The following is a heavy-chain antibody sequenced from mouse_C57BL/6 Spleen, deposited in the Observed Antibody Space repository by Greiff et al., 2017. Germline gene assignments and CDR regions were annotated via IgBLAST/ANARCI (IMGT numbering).Heavy chain of an antibody. CDR2: IDPSDSYT. CDR3: ARWGLNHYFDY. V-gene: IGHV1-50*01. J-gene: IGHJ2*01. CDR1: GYTFTSYW. Sequence: QVQLQQPGAELVKPGASVKLSCKASGYTFTSYWMQWVKQRPGQGLEWIGEIDPSDSYTNYNQKFKGKATLTVDTSSSTAYMQLSSLTSEDSAVYYCARWGLNHYFDYWGQGTTRTVSS.